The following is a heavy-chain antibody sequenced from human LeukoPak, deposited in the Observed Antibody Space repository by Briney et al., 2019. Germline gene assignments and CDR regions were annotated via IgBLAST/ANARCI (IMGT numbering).Heavy chain of an antibody. J-gene: IGHJ4*02. D-gene: IGHD2-2*01. CDR1: GFTFSSYW. Sequence: GGSLRLSCAASGFTFSSYWMSWVRQAPEKGLEWVANIKQDGSEKYYVDSVKGRFTISRDNAKNSLYLQMNSLRAEDTAVYYCASEREYCSSTSCHYYFDYWGQGTLVTVSS. V-gene: IGHV3-7*01. CDR3: ASEREYCSSTSCHYYFDY. CDR2: IKQDGSEK.